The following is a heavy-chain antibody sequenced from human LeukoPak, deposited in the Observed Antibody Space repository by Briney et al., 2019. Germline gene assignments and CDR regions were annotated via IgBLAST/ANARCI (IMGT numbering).Heavy chain of an antibody. Sequence: LRASVKVSCKASGGTFSSYAISWVRQAPGQGLEWMGGIIPIFGTANYAQKFQGRVTITADESTSTAYMELSSLRSEDTAVYYCAREGIAARGWGVDYWGQGTLVTVSS. CDR1: GGTFSSYA. V-gene: IGHV1-69*13. J-gene: IGHJ4*02. D-gene: IGHD6-13*01. CDR2: IIPIFGTA. CDR3: AREGIAARGWGVDY.